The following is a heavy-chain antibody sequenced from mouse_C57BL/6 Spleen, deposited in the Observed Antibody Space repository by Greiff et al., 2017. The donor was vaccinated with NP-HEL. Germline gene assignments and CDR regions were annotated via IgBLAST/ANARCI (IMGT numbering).Heavy chain of an antibody. CDR3: ASSGYYGSGGD. V-gene: IGHV1-72*01. CDR2: IDPTSGGT. D-gene: IGHD1-1*01. CDR1: GYTFTSYW. Sequence: VQLQQPGAELVKPGASVKLSCKASGYTFTSYWMHWVKQRPGRGLEWIGRIDPTSGGTKYNEKFKGKATLTVDKPSSTAYMQRSSLTSEDSAVYYCASSGYYGSGGDWGQGTTLTVSS. J-gene: IGHJ2*01.